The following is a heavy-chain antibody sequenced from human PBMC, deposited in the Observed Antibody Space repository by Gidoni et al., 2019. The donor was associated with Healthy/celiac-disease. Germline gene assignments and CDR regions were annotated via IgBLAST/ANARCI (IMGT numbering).Heavy chain of an antibody. CDR1: GGSISSSSYY. CDR3: ASSELERDYFDY. V-gene: IGHV4-39*01. CDR2: IYYSGST. J-gene: IGHJ4*02. D-gene: IGHD6-13*01. Sequence: QLQLQESGPGLVKPSETLSLTCTVAGGSISSSSYYWVWIRQPPGKGLEWIGSIYYSGSTYYNPSLKSRVTISVDTSKNQFSLKLSSVTAADTAVYYCASSELERDYFDYWGQGTLVTVSS.